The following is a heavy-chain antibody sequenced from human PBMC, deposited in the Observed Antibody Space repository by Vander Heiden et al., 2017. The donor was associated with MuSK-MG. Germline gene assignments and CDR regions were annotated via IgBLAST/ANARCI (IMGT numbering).Heavy chain of an antibody. CDR1: GGSFSGYY. V-gene: IGHV4-34*01. D-gene: IGHD2-15*01. CDR2: IKHSGST. CDR3: ARGPRIYGSGGSCYPPFDY. Sequence: QVQLQQWGAGLLKPSETLSLTCAVYGGSFSGYYWSWIRQPPGKGLEWIGEIKHSGSTNYNPSLKRRVTIPVDTSKNQFSLKLSSGTAAETAVYYCARGPRIYGSGGSCYPPFDYWGQGTLVTVSS. J-gene: IGHJ4*02.